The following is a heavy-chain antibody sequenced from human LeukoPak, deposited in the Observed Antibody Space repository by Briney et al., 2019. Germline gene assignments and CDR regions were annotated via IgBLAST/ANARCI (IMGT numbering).Heavy chain of an antibody. CDR2: VSYDGTNQ. J-gene: IGHJ2*01. V-gene: IGHV3-30*18. CDR3: AQDRSPSPDSYFDL. Sequence: GGSLRLSCAASGCTFSSYAMHWVRQAPGKGLEWVAVVSYDGTNQYYGDTVKGRFTISRDNPKNTLYLQMSSLRPEDTAVYYCAQDRSPSPDSYFDLWGRGTLVTVSS. CDR1: GCTFSSYA. D-gene: IGHD2-15*01.